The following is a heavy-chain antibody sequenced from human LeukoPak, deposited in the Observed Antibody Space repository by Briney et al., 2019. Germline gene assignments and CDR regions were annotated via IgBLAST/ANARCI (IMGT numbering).Heavy chain of an antibody. V-gene: IGHV3-48*03. J-gene: IGHJ4*02. CDR2: ISNSGSAI. D-gene: IGHD3-10*01. CDR3: AKGEYYSGSGNYFDY. CDR1: GFTFSSYE. Sequence: PGGSLRLSCAASGFTFSSYEMNWVRQAPGKGLEWVSYISNSGSAIYYADSVKGRFTISRDNAKNSLYLQMNSLRAEDTAIFYCAKGEYYSGSGNYFDYWGQGTLVTVSS.